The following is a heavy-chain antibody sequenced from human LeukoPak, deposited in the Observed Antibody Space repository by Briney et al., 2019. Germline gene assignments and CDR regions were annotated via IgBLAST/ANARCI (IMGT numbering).Heavy chain of an antibody. J-gene: IGHJ4*02. CDR3: ARGGAYYDILTGYPAIPYFDY. V-gene: IGHV1-69*13. D-gene: IGHD3-9*01. Sequence: SVKVSCKASGGTFSSYAISWVRQAPGQGLEWMGGIIPIFGTANYAQKFQGRVTITADESTSTAHMELSSLRSEDTAVYYCARGGAYYDILTGYPAIPYFDYWGQGTLVTVSS. CDR2: IIPIFGTA. CDR1: GGTFSSYA.